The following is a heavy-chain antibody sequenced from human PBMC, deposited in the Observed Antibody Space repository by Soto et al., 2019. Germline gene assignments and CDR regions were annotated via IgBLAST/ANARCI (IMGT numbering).Heavy chain of an antibody. CDR3: ARDVWRDPYCISTSCYYTWFDP. Sequence: QVQLVQSGAEVKKPGSSVKVSCKASGGTFSIYGISWVRQAPGQGLEWMGGIIPIFGIPNYAQKFQGRVRIMADESTSTAYLELSSLRSEDTAVYYCARDVWRDPYCISTSCYYTWFDPWGQGTLVTVSS. D-gene: IGHD2-2*01. CDR1: GGTFSIYG. J-gene: IGHJ5*02. CDR2: IIPIFGIP. V-gene: IGHV1-69*12.